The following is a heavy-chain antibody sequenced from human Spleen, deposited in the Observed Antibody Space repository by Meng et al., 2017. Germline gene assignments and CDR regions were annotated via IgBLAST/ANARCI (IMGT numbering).Heavy chain of an antibody. Sequence: QRRLQKSAPGRVKPSGPLPLTCTVAGGSISSGGYYWSWIRQHPGKGLEWIGYIYYSGSTYYNPSLKSRVTISVDTSKNQFSLKLSSVTAADTAVYYCARDRTYYYGSGDWYFDLWGRGTLVTVSS. V-gene: IGHV4-31*03. CDR2: IYYSGST. CDR1: GGSISSGGYY. CDR3: ARDRTYYYGSGDWYFDL. D-gene: IGHD3-10*01. J-gene: IGHJ2*01.